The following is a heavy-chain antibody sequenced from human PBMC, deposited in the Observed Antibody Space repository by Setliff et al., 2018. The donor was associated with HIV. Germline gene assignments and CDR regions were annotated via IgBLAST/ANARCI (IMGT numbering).Heavy chain of an antibody. CDR3: ATSGSRGFGELDP. Sequence: PSETLSLTCTVSGGSINSRSYSWGWIRQPPGKGLEWIGSFYYTGSTYYNPSLKSRVTMSVDTSKNQLSLRLTSVTAADTAVYYCATSGSRGFGELDPWGPGILVTVSS. CDR2: FYYTGST. V-gene: IGHV4-39*07. D-gene: IGHD3-10*01. CDR1: GGSINSRSYS. J-gene: IGHJ5*02.